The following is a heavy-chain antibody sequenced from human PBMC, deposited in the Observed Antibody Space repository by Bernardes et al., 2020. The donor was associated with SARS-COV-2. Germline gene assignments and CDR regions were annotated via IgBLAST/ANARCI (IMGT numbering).Heavy chain of an antibody. CDR1: GFTFSSYA. D-gene: IGHD1-26*01. V-gene: IGHV3-30*01. Sequence: SLRLSCAASGFTFSSYAMHWVRQAPGTGLEWVAVISYDGSNKYYADSVKGRFTISRDNSKNTLYLQMNSLRAEDTAVYYCARARGGAYYYGMDVWGQGTTVTVSS. CDR2: ISYDGSNK. CDR3: ARARGGAYYYGMDV. J-gene: IGHJ6*02.